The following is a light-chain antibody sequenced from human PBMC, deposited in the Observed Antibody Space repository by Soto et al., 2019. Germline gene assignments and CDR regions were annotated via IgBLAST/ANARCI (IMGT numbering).Light chain of an antibody. CDR2: AAS. CDR3: QQSYSTPPDT. J-gene: IGKJ2*01. CDR1: QSISSY. Sequence: DIQMTQSPSSLSASVGDRVTITCRASQSISSYLNWYQQKPAKAPKLLIYAASSLKSGVPSRFSGSGSGTDFTLTISSLQPEDFATYYGQQSYSTPPDTVGQGTKLEI. V-gene: IGKV1-39*01.